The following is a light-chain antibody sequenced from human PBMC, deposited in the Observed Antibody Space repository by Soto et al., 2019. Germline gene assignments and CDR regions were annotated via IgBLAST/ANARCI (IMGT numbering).Light chain of an antibody. CDR2: EGI. CDR1: SSDVGSYNL. CDR3: CSSAGSTTVVV. Sequence: QSALTQPASVSGSPGQSITISCTGTSSDVGSYNLVSWYQQHPGKAPKLMIYEGIKRPSGVSNRFSCSKSGNTASLTISGLPDEEEADYYCCSSAGSTTVVVFGGGTKVTVL. V-gene: IGLV2-23*01. J-gene: IGLJ2*01.